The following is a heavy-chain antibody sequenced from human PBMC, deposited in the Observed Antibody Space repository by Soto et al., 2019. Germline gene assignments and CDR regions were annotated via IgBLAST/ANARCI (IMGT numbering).Heavy chain of an antibody. Sequence: RGSPRLSCSASGFTFSSYSMNWVRQAPGKGLEWVSSISSSSSYIYYADSVKGRFTISRDNAKNSLYLQMNSLRAEDTAVYYCARERSPWVVGAHSWFEPWGEATLVTVSS. CDR1: GFTFSSYS. J-gene: IGHJ5*02. CDR2: ISSSSSYI. D-gene: IGHD1-26*01. V-gene: IGHV3-21*01. CDR3: ARERSPWVVGAHSWFEP.